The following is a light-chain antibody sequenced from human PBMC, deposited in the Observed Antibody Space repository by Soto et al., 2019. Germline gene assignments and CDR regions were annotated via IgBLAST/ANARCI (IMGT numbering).Light chain of an antibody. CDR3: AAWDDSLGGSWV. CDR1: SSHTGSNY. CDR2: AND. Sequence: QSVLTQPHSASGTPGQRVIISCSGRSSHTGSNYVYWFQHLPGTSPKLLIYANDQRPSGVPDRFSGSKSGTSASLAISGLRSEDEADYYCAAWDDSLGGSWVFGGGTKLTVL. V-gene: IGLV1-47*02. J-gene: IGLJ3*02.